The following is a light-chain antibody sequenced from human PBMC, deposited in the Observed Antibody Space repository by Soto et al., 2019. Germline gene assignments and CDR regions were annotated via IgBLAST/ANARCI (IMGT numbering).Light chain of an antibody. Sequence: DIQMTQSPSSLSASVGDRVTITCRASQSISSYLNWYQQKPGKAPKLLIYAASSLQSGVPSRFSGSGSGTDFTLTISSLQPEDFATYYCQQSYSTPLFGQGTQL. CDR2: AAS. V-gene: IGKV1-39*01. CDR1: QSISSY. J-gene: IGKJ2*01. CDR3: QQSYSTPL.